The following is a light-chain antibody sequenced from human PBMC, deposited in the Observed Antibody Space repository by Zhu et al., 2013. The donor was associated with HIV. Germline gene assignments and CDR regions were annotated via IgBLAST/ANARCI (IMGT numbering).Light chain of an antibody. CDR2: GAS. CDR1: ESVSSNY. Sequence: EVVLTQSPAALSLSPGETASLSCRASESVSSNYLAWFQQKPGQAPSLLIYGASNRATGIPDRFSGSGSGTDFTLTISRLEPEDFAVYYCQQYGGSPRTFGQGTKVEIK. V-gene: IGKV3-20*01. J-gene: IGKJ1*01. CDR3: QQYGGSPRT.